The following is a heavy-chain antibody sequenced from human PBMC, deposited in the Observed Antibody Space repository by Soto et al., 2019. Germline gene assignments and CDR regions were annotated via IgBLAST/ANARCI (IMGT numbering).Heavy chain of an antibody. CDR2: IIPIFGTS. J-gene: IGHJ4*02. D-gene: IGHD4-4*01. CDR3: ARDFDSNWNYFDY. CDR1: VGTFSSYA. Sequence: QVQLVQSGAEVKKPGASVKVSCKASVGTFSSYAITWVRQAPGQGLEWMGGIIPIFGTSNYAQKFQGRVTITADESTSTAYMELSSLRSEDTAVDYCARDFDSNWNYFDYWGQGTLVTVSS. V-gene: IGHV1-69*01.